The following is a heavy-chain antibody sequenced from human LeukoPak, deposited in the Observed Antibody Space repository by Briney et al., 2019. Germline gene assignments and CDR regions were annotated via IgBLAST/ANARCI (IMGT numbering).Heavy chain of an antibody. CDR2: IYYNGRT. CDR1: GDSSSTYY. CDR3: ARAVSALTAYYFDS. Sequence: PSETLSLTCSVSGDSSSTYYWNWLRQPPGKGLEWIGNIYYNGRTNYSPSLKSRVTISMDASKNQLSLKLSSVTAADTAVYYCARAVSALTAYYFDSWGQGILVTVSS. J-gene: IGHJ4*02. D-gene: IGHD3-9*01. V-gene: IGHV4-59*01.